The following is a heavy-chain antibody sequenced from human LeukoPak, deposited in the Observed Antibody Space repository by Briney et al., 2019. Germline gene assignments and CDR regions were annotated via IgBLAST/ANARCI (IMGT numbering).Heavy chain of an antibody. CDR1: GGSISSSSYY. V-gene: IGHV4-39*01. D-gene: IGHD1-26*01. J-gene: IGHJ4*02. Sequence: SETLSLTCTVSGGSISSSSYYWGWIRQPPGKGLEWIGSIYYSGSTYYNPSLKSRVTISVETSKNQFSLKLSSVTAADTAVYYCARQGARPLFDYWGQGTLVTVSS. CDR2: IYYSGST. CDR3: ARQGARPLFDY.